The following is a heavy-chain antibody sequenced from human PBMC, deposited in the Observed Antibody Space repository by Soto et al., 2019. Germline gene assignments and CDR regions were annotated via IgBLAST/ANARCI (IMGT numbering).Heavy chain of an antibody. CDR2: TYNSVST. CDR3: ARQCRGVTCHWFVP. V-gene: IGHV4-31*03. D-gene: IGHD2-15*01. Sequence: PSETLSLTCSIPCGSITRRGYYWSRIRQNPGKGLDWIGYTYNSVSTYYNPSLKSRVTISVDTSKNQFSLTLTSVTAADTAVYYCARQCRGVTCHWFVPWGQGTLVTVS. CDR1: CGSITRRGYY. J-gene: IGHJ5*02.